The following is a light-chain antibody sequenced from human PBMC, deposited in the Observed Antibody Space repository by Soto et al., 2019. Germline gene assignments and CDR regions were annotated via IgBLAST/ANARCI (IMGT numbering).Light chain of an antibody. Sequence: EIVLTQSPGTMSLSPGERATLSCRSSQSVSSNYLAWYQQQAGQTPRLLISGASSRATGIPDRFSGSGSGTDFTLTISRLEPEDFAVYYCQQYGSSPFTFGPGTKVDIK. CDR2: GAS. CDR3: QQYGSSPFT. V-gene: IGKV3-20*01. J-gene: IGKJ3*01. CDR1: QSVSSNY.